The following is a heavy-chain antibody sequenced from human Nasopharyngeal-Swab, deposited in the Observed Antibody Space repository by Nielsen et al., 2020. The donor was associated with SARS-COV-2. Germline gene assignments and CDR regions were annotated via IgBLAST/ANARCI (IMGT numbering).Heavy chain of an antibody. V-gene: IGHV4-61*02. Sequence: WIRPPPGQGLEWIGRIYTSGSTNYNPSLKSRVTISVDTSKNQFSLKLSSVTAADTAVYYCARASYDFWSGYYLADYMDVWGKGTTVTVSS. J-gene: IGHJ6*03. CDR2: IYTSGST. D-gene: IGHD3-3*01. CDR3: ARASYDFWSGYYLADYMDV.